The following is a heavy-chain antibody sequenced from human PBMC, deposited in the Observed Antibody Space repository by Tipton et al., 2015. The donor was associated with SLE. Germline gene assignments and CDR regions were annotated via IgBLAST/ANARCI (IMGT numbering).Heavy chain of an antibody. D-gene: IGHD1-26*01. J-gene: IGHJ6*02. CDR1: GFPFDSSW. CDR3: ARDLVGPTGYGMDV. CDR2: INQDGSER. Sequence: GSLRLSCAASGFPFDSSWMTWVRQAPGQGLEWVANINQDGSERDYVDSVRGRFTISRDNPKNSLYLQMNSLRAEDTAVYYCARDLVGPTGYGMDVWGQGTTVTVSS. V-gene: IGHV3-7*01.